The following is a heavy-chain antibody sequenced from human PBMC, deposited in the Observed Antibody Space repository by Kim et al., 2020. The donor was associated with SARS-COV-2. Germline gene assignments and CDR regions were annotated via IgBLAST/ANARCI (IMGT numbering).Heavy chain of an antibody. J-gene: IGHJ4*02. V-gene: IGHV4-30-4*01. Sequence: SETLSLTCTVSGGSISSGDYYWSWIRQPPGKGLEWIGYIYYTGSSHYNPSLNSRVTISIDTSKNQFSLKLSSVTAADTAVYNCARGPPIGGGDCYSHWGQGTLVTVSS. CDR3: ARGPPIGGGDCYSH. CDR2: IYYTGSS. D-gene: IGHD2-21*02. CDR1: GGSISSGDYY.